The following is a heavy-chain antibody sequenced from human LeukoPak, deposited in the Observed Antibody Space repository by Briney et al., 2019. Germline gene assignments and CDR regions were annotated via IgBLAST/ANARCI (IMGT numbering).Heavy chain of an antibody. CDR1: GGSISSGTYY. CDR2: IYSSGST. J-gene: IGHJ3*02. V-gene: IGHV4-39*01. CDR3: ARRPPALGAFDI. Sequence: KASETLSLTCTVSGGSISSGTYYWGWIRQSPGKGLEWIGSIYSSGSTYYNPSLKSRVTISADTSKNQFSLQLSSVTAADTAIYYCARRPPALGAFDIWGHGTMVTVS.